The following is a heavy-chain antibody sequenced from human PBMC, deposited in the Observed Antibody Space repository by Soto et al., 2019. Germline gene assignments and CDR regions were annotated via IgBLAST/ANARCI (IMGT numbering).Heavy chain of an antibody. CDR3: AKDRDTDIVVVVAASGAFDI. V-gene: IGHV3-23*01. Sequence: EVQLLESGGGLVQPGGSLRLSCAASGFTFSSYAMSWVRQAPGKGLEWVSAISGSGGSTYYADSVKGRFTISRDNSKNTLYLQMKSLRAADTAVYYCAKDRDTDIVVVVAASGAFDICGQGTMVTVSS. CDR1: GFTFSSYA. CDR2: ISGSGGST. J-gene: IGHJ3*02. D-gene: IGHD2-15*01.